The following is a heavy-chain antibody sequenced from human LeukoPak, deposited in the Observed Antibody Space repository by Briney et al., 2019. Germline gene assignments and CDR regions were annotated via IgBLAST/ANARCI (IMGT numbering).Heavy chain of an antibody. CDR3: ARDRGSYWGPDYYYYGMDV. CDR2: IYYGGST. J-gene: IGHJ6*02. V-gene: IGHV4-59*01. D-gene: IGHD1-26*01. Sequence: PSETLSLTCTVSGASISSYYWSWIRQPPGKGLEWIGYIYYGGSTNYNPSLKSRVTISVDTSKNQFSLKLSSVTAADTAVYYCARDRGSYWGPDYYYYGMDVWGQGTTVTVSS. CDR1: GASISSYY.